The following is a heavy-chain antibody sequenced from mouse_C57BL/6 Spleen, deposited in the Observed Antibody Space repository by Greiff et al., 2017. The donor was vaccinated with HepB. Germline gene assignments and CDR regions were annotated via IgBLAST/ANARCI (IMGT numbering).Heavy chain of an antibody. CDR3: TRGFVAY. D-gene: IGHD3-1*01. CDR1: GFNIKDDY. Sequence: DVKLQESGAELVRPGASVKLSCTASGFNIKDDYMHWVKQRPEQGLEWIGWIDPENGDTEYASKFQGKATITADTSSNTAYLQLSSLTSEDTAVYYCTRGFVAYWGQGTLVTVSA. V-gene: IGHV14-4*01. J-gene: IGHJ3*01. CDR2: IDPENGDT.